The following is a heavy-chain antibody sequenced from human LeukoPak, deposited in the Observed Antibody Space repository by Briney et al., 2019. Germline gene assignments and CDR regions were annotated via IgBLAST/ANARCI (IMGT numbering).Heavy chain of an antibody. CDR1: GFTFSSXX. J-gene: IGHJ4*02. Sequence: PGGSLRXSCXASGFTFSSXXXXXXXQAPGKGXXXXXSXXXXXXXXXXXXSVXGXXXXSXXNAKNSLYLQMNSLRAEATAVYYCARXRLYSSSPLEDYWGQGTLVTVSS. CDR3: ARXRLYSSSPLEDY. CDR2: XXXXXXXX. V-gene: IGHV3-21*01. D-gene: IGHD6-6*01.